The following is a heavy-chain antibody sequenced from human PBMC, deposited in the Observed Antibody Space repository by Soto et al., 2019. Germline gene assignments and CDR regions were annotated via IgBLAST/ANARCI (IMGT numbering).Heavy chain of an antibody. CDR2: ISYDGSNK. V-gene: IGHV3-30-3*01. J-gene: IGHJ6*02. D-gene: IGHD3-3*01. CDR1: GFTFSSYA. CDR3: AREGRFMVPDYYYYYGMDV. Sequence: QVQLVESGGGVVQPGRSLRLSCAASGFTFSSYAMHWVRQAPGKGLEWVAVISYDGSNKYYADSVKGRFTISRDNSKNTLYLQMNRLRAEDTAVYYCAREGRFMVPDYYYYYGMDVWGQGTTVTVSS.